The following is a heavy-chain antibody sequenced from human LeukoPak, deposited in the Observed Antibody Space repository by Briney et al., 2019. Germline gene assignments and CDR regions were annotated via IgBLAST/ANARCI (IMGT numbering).Heavy chain of an antibody. CDR2: IYPGDSDT. V-gene: IGHV5-51*01. J-gene: IGHJ3*02. D-gene: IGHD5-18*01. Sequence: GESLKISCKDSGYSFTTFWIGWVRQMPGKGLAWMGIIYPGDSDTRYSPSFQGQVTISADKSISTAYLQWSSLKASDTAMYYCAKGWTANALDAFDIWGQGTMVTVSS. CDR1: GYSFTTFW. CDR3: AKGWTANALDAFDI.